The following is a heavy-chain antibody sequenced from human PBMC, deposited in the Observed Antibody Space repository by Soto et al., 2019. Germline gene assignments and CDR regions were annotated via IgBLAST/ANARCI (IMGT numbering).Heavy chain of an antibody. CDR1: GFTVSSNY. CDR3: ARQYSSSWTGRDY. V-gene: IGHV3-66*04. D-gene: IGHD6-13*01. J-gene: IGHJ4*02. CDR2: IYSGGST. Sequence: PGGSLRLSCAASGFTVSSNYMSWVRQAPGKGLEWVSVIYSGGSTYYADSVKGRFTISRDNSKNTLYLQMNSLRAEDTAVYYCARQYSSSWTGRDYWGQGTLVTVST.